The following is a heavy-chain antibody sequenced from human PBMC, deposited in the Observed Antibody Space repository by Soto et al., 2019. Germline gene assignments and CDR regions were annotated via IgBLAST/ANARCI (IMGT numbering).Heavy chain of an antibody. CDR2: FNPTSGST. J-gene: IGHJ4*02. D-gene: IGHD6-13*01. CDR3: ARDLAAGDY. Sequence: QVQLVQSGAEVKKPGASVKLSCKASGYTFINYYIHWVRQAPGQGLEWRGIFNPTSGSTNYAQKFQGGVTLTMDTSTRTVYMELSSLRFDDTAVYYCARDLAAGDYWGQGTLVTVSS. V-gene: IGHV1-46*01. CDR1: GYTFINYY.